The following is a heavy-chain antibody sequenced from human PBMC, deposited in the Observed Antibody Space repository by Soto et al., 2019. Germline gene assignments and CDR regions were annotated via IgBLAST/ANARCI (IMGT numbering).Heavy chain of an antibody. V-gene: IGHV3-9*01. CDR2: SSWNSGSI. Sequence: GGSLRLSCAASGFTFDDYAMHWVRQAPGKGLEWVSGSSWNSGSIGYADSVKGRFTISRDNAKNSLYLQMNSLRAEDTALYYCAKAKGGDDSSGYYEAFDIWGQGTMVTVSS. CDR1: GFTFDDYA. D-gene: IGHD3-22*01. J-gene: IGHJ3*02. CDR3: AKAKGGDDSSGYYEAFDI.